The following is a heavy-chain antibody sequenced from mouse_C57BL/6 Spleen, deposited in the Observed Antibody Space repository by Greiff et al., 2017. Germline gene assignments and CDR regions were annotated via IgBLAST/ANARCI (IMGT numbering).Heavy chain of an antibody. V-gene: IGHV2-9-1*01. J-gene: IGHJ1*03. D-gene: IGHD1-1*01. CDR2: IWTGGGT. CDR3: ARERGGTTVVADFDV. Sequence: VQLQQSGPGLVAPSQSLSITCTVSGFSLTSYAISWVRQPPGKGLEWLGVIWTGGGTNYNSALKSRLSISKDNSKSQVFLKMNSLQTDDTARYYCARERGGTTVVADFDVWGTGTTVTVAS. CDR1: GFSLTSYA.